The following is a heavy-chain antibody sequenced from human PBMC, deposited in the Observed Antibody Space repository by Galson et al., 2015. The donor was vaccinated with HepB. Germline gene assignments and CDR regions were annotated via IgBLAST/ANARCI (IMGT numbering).Heavy chain of an antibody. J-gene: IGHJ5*02. V-gene: IGHV1-18*01. CDR3: ARSEGYYDSSGYYFVRWFDP. CDR2: ISAYNGNT. Sequence: SVKVSCKASGYTFTSYGISWVRQAPGQGLEWMGWISAYNGNTNYAQKLQGRVTMTTDTSTSTAYMELRSLRSDDTAVYYCARSEGYYDSSGYYFVRWFDPWGQGTLVTVSS. CDR1: GYTFTSYG. D-gene: IGHD3-22*01.